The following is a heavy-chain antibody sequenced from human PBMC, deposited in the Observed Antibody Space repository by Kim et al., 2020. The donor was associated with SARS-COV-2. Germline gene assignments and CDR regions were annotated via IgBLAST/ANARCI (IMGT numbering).Heavy chain of an antibody. V-gene: IGHV3-23*01. CDR3: AKSETSYYYDNYYFDY. CDR1: GFTFSSYA. CDR2: ISGSGGST. D-gene: IGHD3-22*01. Sequence: GGSLRLSCAASGFTFSSYAMSWVRQAPGKGLEWVSAISGSGGSTYYADSVKGRFTISRDNSKNTLYLQMNSLRAEDTAVYYCAKSETSYYYDNYYFDYWGQGTLVTVSS. J-gene: IGHJ4*02.